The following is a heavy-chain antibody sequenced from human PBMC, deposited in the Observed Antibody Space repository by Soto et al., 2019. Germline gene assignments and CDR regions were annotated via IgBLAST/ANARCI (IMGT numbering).Heavy chain of an antibody. Sequence: EVQLLESGGGLVRPGGSLRLSCAASGFSFSNAWLNWVRQTPGKGLEWVGRIKSKTDGGTTDYAAPVKGRFIISRDHSKNPLYLQMNSLKTEDTAVYYCADYYASGSVTLAPWGPGTLVTVSS. CDR2: IKSKTDGGTT. CDR1: GFSFSNAW. D-gene: IGHD3-10*01. J-gene: IGHJ5*02. CDR3: ADYYASGSVTLAP. V-gene: IGHV3-15*07.